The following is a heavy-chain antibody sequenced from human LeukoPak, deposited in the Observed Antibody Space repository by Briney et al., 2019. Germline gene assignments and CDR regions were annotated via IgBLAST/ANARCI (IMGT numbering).Heavy chain of an antibody. CDR1: GFAFSSYA. CDR3: AKISSWRDPKYYYYGMDV. D-gene: IGHD6-13*01. J-gene: IGHJ6*02. V-gene: IGHV3-23*01. CDR2: ISGSGANT. Sequence: GGSLRLSCAASGFAFSSYAMSWVRQAPGKGLEWVSAISGSGANTYYTDSVKGRFTISRDNSNNALYLQMNSLRAEDTAVYYCAKISSWRDPKYYYYGMDVWGQGTTVTVSS.